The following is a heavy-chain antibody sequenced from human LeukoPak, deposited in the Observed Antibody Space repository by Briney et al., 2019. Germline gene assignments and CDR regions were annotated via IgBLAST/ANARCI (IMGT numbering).Heavy chain of an antibody. Sequence: SGGSLRLSCAASGFTVSSNYMSWVSQAPGKGLEWVSVSYTGGNTHYADSVKGRFTLSRDNSKNTVYLQMNSLRVEDTAMYYSASISDLLYYFDSWGQGTLVTVSS. V-gene: IGHV3-66*01. CDR1: GFTVSSNY. CDR3: ASISDLLYYFDS. J-gene: IGHJ4*02. CDR2: SYTGGNT.